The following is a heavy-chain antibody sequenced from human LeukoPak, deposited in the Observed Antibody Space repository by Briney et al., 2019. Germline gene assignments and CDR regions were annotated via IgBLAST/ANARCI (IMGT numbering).Heavy chain of an antibody. V-gene: IGHV3-30*02. J-gene: IGHJ4*02. CDR3: AKDPPITGTGFDY. CDR2: IHYDGTKT. CDR1: GFTFTSCG. Sequence: GGSLRLSCAASGFTFTSCGMHWVRQAPGRVLEWVAFIHYDGTKTLYADSVNDRFTISRDISKNTLYLQMNSLRAEDTAVYYCAKDPPITGTGFDYWGQGTLVTVSS. D-gene: IGHD1-7*01.